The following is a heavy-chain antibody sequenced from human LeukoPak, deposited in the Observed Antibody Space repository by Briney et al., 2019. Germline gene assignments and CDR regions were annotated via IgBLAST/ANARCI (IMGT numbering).Heavy chain of an antibody. D-gene: IGHD1-1*01. Sequence: ASVKVSCKASRGTFSSYAIGWVRQAPGQGLEWMGGSIPIFGTANYAQKFQGRVTITADESTSTAHMELSSLRSEDTAVYYCARENSRYNWNDEGGAFDIWGQGTMVTVSS. CDR3: ARENSRYNWNDEGGAFDI. CDR2: SIPIFGTA. J-gene: IGHJ3*02. CDR1: RGTFSSYA. V-gene: IGHV1-69*01.